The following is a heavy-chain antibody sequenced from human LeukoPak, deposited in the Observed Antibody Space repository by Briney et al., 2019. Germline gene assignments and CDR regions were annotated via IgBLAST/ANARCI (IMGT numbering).Heavy chain of an antibody. V-gene: IGHV3-30*18. J-gene: IGHJ4*02. CDR2: ISYDGSNK. CDR3: AKDLVNYGSGSSAFDY. CDR1: GFTFSSYG. D-gene: IGHD3-10*01. Sequence: PGGSLRLSCAASGFTFSSYGMHWVRQAPGKGLEWVAVISYDGSNKYYADSVKGRFTISRDNSKNTLYLQMNSLRAEDTAVYYCAKDLVNYGSGSSAFDYWGQGTLVTVSS.